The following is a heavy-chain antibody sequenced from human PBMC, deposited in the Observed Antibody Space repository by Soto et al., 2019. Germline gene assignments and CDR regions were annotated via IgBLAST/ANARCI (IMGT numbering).Heavy chain of an antibody. Sequence: QMQLVQSGGGVVQPGMSLRLSCAASGLTFRHYPMHWVRQAPGKGLECVAVVSFDGSNKYYRDSVKGRFTISKDNGKNTLYLQMNDLRHEDMAVYYCARLPGPLVSVLYIYPADARETPSDVDVWGQGTSVTVSS. CDR2: VSFDGSNK. J-gene: IGHJ6*02. D-gene: IGHD2-21*02. CDR1: GLTFRHYP. V-gene: IGHV3-30*03. CDR3: ARLPGPLVSVLYIYPADARETPSDVDV.